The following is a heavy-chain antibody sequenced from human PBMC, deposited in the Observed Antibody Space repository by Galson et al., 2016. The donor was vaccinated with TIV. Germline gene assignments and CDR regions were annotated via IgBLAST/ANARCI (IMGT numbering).Heavy chain of an antibody. CDR2: FDPEVQKT. D-gene: IGHD3-22*01. CDR1: GDSLTDLV. V-gene: IGHV1-24*01. Sequence: SVKVSCKVSGDSLTDLVIHWVRQAPGKGLEWVGGFDPEVQKTIYAQNFQGRGTLTADTSIDTAYMELGSLRFEDTAVYFCATVAWLPGLSLDNWGQGTLVTVSS. CDR3: ATVAWLPGLSLDN. J-gene: IGHJ4*02.